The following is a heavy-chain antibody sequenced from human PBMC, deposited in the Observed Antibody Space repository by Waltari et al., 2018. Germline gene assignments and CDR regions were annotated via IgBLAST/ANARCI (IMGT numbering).Heavy chain of an antibody. Sequence: QVQLQESGPGLVKPSQTLSLSCSFSGGSVTSGNYFWTWIRQPPGKGLEWIGSMSDSGSAHYNPTLKSRVSMSLDTSENKFSLNLSSVTAADTAVYYCARPYGYYYFYLDVWGKGTTVTVSS. CDR3: ARPYGYYYFYLDV. CDR2: MSDSGSA. J-gene: IGHJ6*03. D-gene: IGHD4-17*01. CDR1: GGSVTSGNYF. V-gene: IGHV4-30-4*01.